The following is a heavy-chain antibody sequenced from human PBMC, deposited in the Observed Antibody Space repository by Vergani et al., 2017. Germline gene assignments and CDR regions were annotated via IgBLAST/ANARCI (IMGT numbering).Heavy chain of an antibody. CDR1: GYTFSDHH. J-gene: IGHJ4*02. D-gene: IGHD2-2*01. CDR3: ARLARVVVPAARPLDL. Sequence: QVQLVQSGAEVKKPGASVKVFCKASGYTFSDHHLHWVRQAPGQGLEWVGWININSAATKLAQKFQGRVTMGTDTSITTGYMELSSLRSDDTAVYYCARLARVVVPAARPLDLWGQGTLITVSS. CDR2: ININSAAT. V-gene: IGHV1-2*02.